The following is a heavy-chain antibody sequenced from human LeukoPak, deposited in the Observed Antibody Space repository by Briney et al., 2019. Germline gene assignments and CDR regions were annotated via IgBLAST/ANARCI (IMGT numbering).Heavy chain of an antibody. CDR3: AKRGVVIRVILVGFHKEAYYFES. CDR2: ISGSGGST. J-gene: IGHJ4*02. V-gene: IGHV3-23*01. CDR1: GITLSNYG. D-gene: IGHD3/OR15-3a*01. Sequence: RGSLRLSCAVSGITLSNYGMSWIRQAPGKGLEWVAGISGSGGSTNYADCVKGRFTISRHNPKNTLYLQMNSLRAEDTAVYFCAKRGVVIRVILVGFHKEAYYFESWGQGALVTVSS.